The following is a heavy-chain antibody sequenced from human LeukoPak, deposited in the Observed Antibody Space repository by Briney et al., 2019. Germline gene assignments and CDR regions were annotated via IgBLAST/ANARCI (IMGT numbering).Heavy chain of an antibody. CDR2: ISGSGGST. D-gene: IGHD3-22*01. V-gene: IGHV3-23*01. CDR1: GFTFSSYA. CDR3: AKAHYDSSGYYHYFDY. J-gene: IGHJ4*02. Sequence: GGSLRLSCAASGFTFSSYAMSWVRQAPGKGLEWVSAISGSGGSTYYADSVKGRFTISRDNSKNTLYLQINSLRAEDTAVYYCAKAHYDSSGYYHYFDYWGQGTLVTVSS.